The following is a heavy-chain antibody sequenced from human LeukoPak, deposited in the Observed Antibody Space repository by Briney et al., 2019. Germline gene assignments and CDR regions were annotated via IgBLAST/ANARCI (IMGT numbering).Heavy chain of an antibody. D-gene: IGHD1-26*01. CDR2: IIPIFGTA. CDR3: ARGGSQFDF. V-gene: IGHV1-69*06. J-gene: IGHJ4*02. Sequence: SVKVSCKASGGTFSSYAISWVRQAPGQGLEWMGGIIPIFGTANYAQRFQGRVTITADKSTGTVYMELSSLRSEDTAVYYCARGGSQFDFWGQGTLVTVSA. CDR1: GGTFSSYA.